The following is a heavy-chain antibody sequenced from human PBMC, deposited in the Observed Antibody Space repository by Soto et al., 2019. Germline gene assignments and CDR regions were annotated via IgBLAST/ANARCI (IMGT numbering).Heavy chain of an antibody. J-gene: IGHJ4*02. CDR3: AKAYCSGGSCSGYFDY. Sequence: GGSLRLSCAASGFTFSSYAMSWVRQAPGKGLEWVSAISGSGGSTYYADSVKGRFTISRDNSKNTLYLQMNSLRAEDTAVYYCAKAYCSGGSCSGYFDYWGQGILVTVAS. D-gene: IGHD2-15*01. CDR2: ISGSGGST. V-gene: IGHV3-23*01. CDR1: GFTFSSYA.